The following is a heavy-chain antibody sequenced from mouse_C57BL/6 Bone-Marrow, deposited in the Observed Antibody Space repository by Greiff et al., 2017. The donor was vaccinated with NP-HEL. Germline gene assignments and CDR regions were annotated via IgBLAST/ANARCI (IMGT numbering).Heavy chain of an antibody. J-gene: IGHJ2*01. CDR3: ARERLITTVVAVDY. Sequence: QVQLQQSGAELARPGASVKLSCKASGYTFTSYGISWVKQRTGQGLEWIGEIYPRSGNTYYNEKFKGKATLTADKSSSTAYMELRSLTSEDSAVYFCARERLITTVVAVDYWGQGTTLTVSS. CDR1: GYTFTSYG. CDR2: IYPRSGNT. D-gene: IGHD1-1*01. V-gene: IGHV1-81*01.